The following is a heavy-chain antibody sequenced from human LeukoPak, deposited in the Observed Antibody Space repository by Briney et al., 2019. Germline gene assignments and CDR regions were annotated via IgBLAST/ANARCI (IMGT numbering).Heavy chain of an antibody. D-gene: IGHD2-2*01. CDR3: ARHEDIVVVPAAARGAFDI. CDR2: IYCSGST. Sequence: SETLSLTCTVSGGSISSSSYYWGWIRPPPGKGLEWIGSIYCSGSTYYNPSLKSRVPISVDTSKNQFSLKRSHVPAPDTAVYYCARHEDIVVVPAAARGAFDIWGQGTMVTVSS. J-gene: IGHJ3*02. CDR1: GGSISSSSYY. V-gene: IGHV4-39*01.